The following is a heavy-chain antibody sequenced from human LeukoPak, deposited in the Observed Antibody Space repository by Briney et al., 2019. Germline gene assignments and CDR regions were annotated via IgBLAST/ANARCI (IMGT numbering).Heavy chain of an antibody. J-gene: IGHJ4*02. D-gene: IGHD2-21*01. Sequence: GGSLRLSCAASGFTFSIYAMSWVRQAPGKGLEWVPTISGSGGSTYYADSVKGRFTISRDNSKNTLYLQMNSLRAEDTAVYYCAKGTYYPNYYFDYWGLGTLVTVSS. CDR1: GFTFSIYA. CDR2: ISGSGGST. V-gene: IGHV3-23*01. CDR3: AKGTYYPNYYFDY.